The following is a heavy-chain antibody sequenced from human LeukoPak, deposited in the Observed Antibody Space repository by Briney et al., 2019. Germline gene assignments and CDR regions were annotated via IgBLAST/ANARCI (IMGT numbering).Heavy chain of an antibody. V-gene: IGHV4-39*07. J-gene: IGHJ3*01. CDR1: GDSISSSPYY. Sequence: PSETLSLTCTVSGDSISSSPYYWGWIRQPPGKGLEWIGNIYYSGTTYYNPSLKSRVTISVDTSKNQFSLRLSSVTAADTAVYYCARAGCSGGSCYRSRGAFDVWGQGTMVTVSS. CDR2: IYYSGTT. CDR3: ARAGCSGGSCYRSRGAFDV. D-gene: IGHD2-15*01.